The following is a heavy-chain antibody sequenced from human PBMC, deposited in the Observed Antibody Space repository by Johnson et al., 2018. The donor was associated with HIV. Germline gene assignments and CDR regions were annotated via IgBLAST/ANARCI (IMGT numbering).Heavy chain of an antibody. D-gene: IGHD7-27*01. CDR2: IWYDGINK. CDR1: GFTFSTYD. CDR3: AKPETGELSEAFDI. V-gene: IGHV3-33*06. Sequence: QVQLVESGGGVVQPGRSLRLSCAASGFTFSTYDMHWVRQAPGKGLEWVAIIWYDGINKYYADSVKGRFTISRDNSKNTLYLQMNSLRAEDTALYYCAKPETGELSEAFDIWGQGTMVTVSS. J-gene: IGHJ3*02.